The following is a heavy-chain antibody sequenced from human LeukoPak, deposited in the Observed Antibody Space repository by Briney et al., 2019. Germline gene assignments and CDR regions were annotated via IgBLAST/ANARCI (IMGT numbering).Heavy chain of an antibody. Sequence: SQTLSLTCTVSGGSISSGDYYWSWIRQPPGKGLEWIGYIYYSGSTYYNPSLKSRVTISVDTSKNQFSLKLSSVTAADTAVYYCAGAERKSRFWSGLGGWFDPWGQGTLVTVSS. CDR3: AGAERKSRFWSGLGGWFDP. D-gene: IGHD3-3*01. CDR1: GGSISSGDYY. CDR2: IYYSGST. V-gene: IGHV4-30-4*01. J-gene: IGHJ5*02.